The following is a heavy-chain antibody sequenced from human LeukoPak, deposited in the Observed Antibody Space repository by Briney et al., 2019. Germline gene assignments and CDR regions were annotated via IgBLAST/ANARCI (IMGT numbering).Heavy chain of an antibody. J-gene: IGHJ4*02. CDR1: GFTFSSYS. CDR3: ARVMQYYDSSGYDDY. D-gene: IGHD3-22*01. Sequence: XGALRLSCAASGFTFSSYSMNWVGQAPGKGLEGVSYISSSSSTIYYADSVKGRFTISRDNPKHSLYLQMNSLRAEDTAVYYCARVMQYYDSSGYDDYWGQGTLVTVSS. CDR2: ISSSSSTI. V-gene: IGHV3-48*01.